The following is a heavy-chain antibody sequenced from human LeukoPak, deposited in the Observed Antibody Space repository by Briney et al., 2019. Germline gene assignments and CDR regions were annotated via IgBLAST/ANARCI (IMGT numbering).Heavy chain of an antibody. Sequence: ASVKVSCKASGSTFTSYDINWVRQATGQGLEWMGWMNPNSGNTGYAQKFQGRVTMTRNTSISTAYMELSSLRSEDTTVYYCARDLQPPYCSGGSCYRYYYGMDVWGQGTTVTVSS. CDR3: ARDLQPPYCSGGSCYRYYYGMDV. CDR2: MNPNSGNT. CDR1: GSTFTSYD. D-gene: IGHD2-15*01. J-gene: IGHJ6*02. V-gene: IGHV1-8*01.